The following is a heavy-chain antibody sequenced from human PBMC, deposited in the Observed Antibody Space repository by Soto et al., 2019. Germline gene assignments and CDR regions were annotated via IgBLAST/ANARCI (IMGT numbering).Heavy chain of an antibody. D-gene: IGHD3-3*01. Sequence: GPEVKKPGTSVKVSCKASGFTFTSSAVQWVRQARGQRLEWIGWIVVGSGNTNYAQKFQDRGTITRDMSTSTAYMELSSLRSEDTAVYYCAALSTYYDFWSGYATRIFDYWGQGTLVTVSS. J-gene: IGHJ4*02. CDR2: IVVGSGNT. V-gene: IGHV1-58*01. CDR1: GFTFTSSA. CDR3: AALSTYYDFWSGYATRIFDY.